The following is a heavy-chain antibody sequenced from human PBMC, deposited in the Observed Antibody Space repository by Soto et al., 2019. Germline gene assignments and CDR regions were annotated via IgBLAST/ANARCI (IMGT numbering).Heavy chain of an antibody. V-gene: IGHV4-34*01. CDR2: INHSGST. CDR3: ASRLRIAARGSWFDP. J-gene: IGHJ5*02. CDR1: GGSFSGYY. D-gene: IGHD6-6*01. Sequence: QVQLQQWGAGLLKPSETLSLTCAVYGGSFSGYYWSWIRQPPGKGLEWIGEINHSGSTNYNPSLKSRVTISVDTSKDQFSLKLSSVTAADTALDYCASRLRIAARGSWFDPWGQGTLVTVSS.